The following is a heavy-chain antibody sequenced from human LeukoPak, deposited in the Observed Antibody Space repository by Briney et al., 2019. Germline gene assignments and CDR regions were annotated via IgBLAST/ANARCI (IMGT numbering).Heavy chain of an antibody. CDR3: ARATSGYYDYIDF. V-gene: IGHV1-18*01. CDR1: GYTFNTYG. J-gene: IGHJ4*02. D-gene: IGHD3-22*01. Sequence: ASVKVSCKASGYTFNTYGITWVRQAPGQGLEWMGWISGYNGKTKYAQKLQDRVTMTTDTSTTTAYMELRSLTSDDTAVYWCARATSGYYDYIDFWGQGTLVTVSS. CDR2: ISGYNGKT.